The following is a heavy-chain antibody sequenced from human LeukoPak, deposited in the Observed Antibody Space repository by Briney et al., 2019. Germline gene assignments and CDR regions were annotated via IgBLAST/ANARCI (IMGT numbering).Heavy chain of an antibody. Sequence: SETLSLTCTVSGGSISSGGYYWSWIRQPPGKGLEWIGEINHSGSTNYNPSLKSRVTISVDTSKNQFSLKLSSVTAADTAVYYCARGRLAQPPYNWNPRLDYWGQGTLVTVSS. D-gene: IGHD1-20*01. CDR1: GGSISSGGYY. CDR2: INHSGST. V-gene: IGHV4-34*01. J-gene: IGHJ4*02. CDR3: ARGRLAQPPYNWNPRLDY.